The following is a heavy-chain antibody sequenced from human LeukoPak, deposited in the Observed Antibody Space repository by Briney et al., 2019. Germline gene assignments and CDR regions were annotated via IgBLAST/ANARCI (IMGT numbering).Heavy chain of an antibody. CDR2: ITNSGSIL. CDR3: ARDGSRSWSLNTWFDP. Sequence: GGSLRLYCAASGFTFRDIYMIWLRQATGKGLEGVAYITNSGSILYYADSVKGRFTISRDNAKNSLFLQMNSLRAEDTAVYYCARDGSRSWSLNTWFDPWGQGTQVTVSS. CDR1: GFTFRDIY. D-gene: IGHD6-13*01. J-gene: IGHJ5*02. V-gene: IGHV3-11*04.